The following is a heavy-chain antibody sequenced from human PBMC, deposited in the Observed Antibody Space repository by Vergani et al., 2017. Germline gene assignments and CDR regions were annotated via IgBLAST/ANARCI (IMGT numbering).Heavy chain of an antibody. Sequence: QVQLQESGPGLVKPSQTLSLTCTVSGGSISSGSYYWSWIRQPAGKGLEWIGRIFTSGSTNYNPSLESRVTISVDTSKHQFSLRLTSVTAADSAIYYCAGDTHSWQRADRWGQGLLVSVSS. CDR2: IFTSGST. J-gene: IGHJ5*02. CDR3: AGDTHSWQRADR. D-gene: IGHD6-13*01. V-gene: IGHV4-61*02. CDR1: GGSISSGSYY.